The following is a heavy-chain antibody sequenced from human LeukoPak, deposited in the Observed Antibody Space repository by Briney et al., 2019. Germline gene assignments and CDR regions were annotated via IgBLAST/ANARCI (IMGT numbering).Heavy chain of an antibody. CDR3: ARGYYYDSSGYYYE. V-gene: IGHV1-2*02. Sequence: ASVTVSFTASAYTFTVYYMHWVRQAPGQGLEWMGWINPNSGGTNYAQKFQGRVTMTRDTSISTAYMELSRLRSDDTAVYYCARGYYYDSSGYYYEWGQGTLVTVSS. J-gene: IGHJ4*02. D-gene: IGHD3-22*01. CDR1: AYTFTVYY. CDR2: INPNSGGT.